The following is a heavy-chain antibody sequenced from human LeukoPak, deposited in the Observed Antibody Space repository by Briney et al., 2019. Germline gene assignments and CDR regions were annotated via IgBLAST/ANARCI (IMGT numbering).Heavy chain of an antibody. CDR3: ARRRVCGSYRLHYFDY. J-gene: IGHJ4*02. CDR1: GGSISSYY. CDR2: IYYSGST. Sequence: SETLSLTCTVSGGSISSYYWSWIRQPPGKGLEWIGYIYYSGSTNYNPSLKSRVTISVDTSKNQFSLKLSSVTAADTAVYYCARRRVCGSYRLHYFDYWGQGTLVTVSS. V-gene: IGHV4-59*12. D-gene: IGHD3-16*02.